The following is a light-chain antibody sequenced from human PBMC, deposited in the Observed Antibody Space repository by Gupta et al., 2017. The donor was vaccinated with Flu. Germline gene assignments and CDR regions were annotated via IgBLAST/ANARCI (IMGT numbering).Light chain of an antibody. J-gene: IGKJ5*01. CDR1: QGISSY. CDR2: AAS. CDR3: QQLNSYPFT. V-gene: IGKV1-9*01. Sequence: DIQLTQSPSFLSASVGDRVTITCRASQGISSYLAWYQQKPGKAPKLLIYAASTLQSGVPSRFSGSGSGTEFTLTISSLKPEDFATYYCQQLNSYPFTFGQGTRLEMK.